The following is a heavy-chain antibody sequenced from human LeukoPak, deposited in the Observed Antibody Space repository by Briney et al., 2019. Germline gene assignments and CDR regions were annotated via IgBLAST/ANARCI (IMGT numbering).Heavy chain of an antibody. CDR2: IIPIFGTA. Sequence: SVKVSCKASGGTFSSYAISWVRQAPGQGLEWMGGIIPIFGTANYAQKFQGRVTITADESTSTAYMELSSLRSEDTAVYYCARDPYHSSSSGYWGQGTLVTVSS. CDR1: GGTFSSYA. D-gene: IGHD6-6*01. CDR3: ARDPYHSSSSGY. J-gene: IGHJ4*02. V-gene: IGHV1-69*13.